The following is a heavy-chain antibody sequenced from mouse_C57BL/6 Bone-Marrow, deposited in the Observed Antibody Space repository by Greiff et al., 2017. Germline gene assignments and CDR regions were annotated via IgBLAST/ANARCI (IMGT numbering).Heavy chain of an antibody. CDR1: GISITTGNYR. J-gene: IGHJ4*01. CDR2: IYYSGTI. Sequence: DVQLQESGPGLVKPSQTVFLTCTVTGISITTGNYRWSWIRQFPGNKLEWIGYIYYSGTITYNPTLTSRTTITRDTPKNQFFLEMNSLTAEDTATYYCARGAYYSNLYYAMDYWGQGTSVTVSS. D-gene: IGHD2-5*01. CDR3: ARGAYYSNLYYAMDY. V-gene: IGHV3-5*01.